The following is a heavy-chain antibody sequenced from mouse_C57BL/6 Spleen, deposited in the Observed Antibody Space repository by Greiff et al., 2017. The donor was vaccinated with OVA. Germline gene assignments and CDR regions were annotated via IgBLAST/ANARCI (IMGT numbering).Heavy chain of an antibody. V-gene: IGHV1-64*01. Sequence: QVQLQQPGAELVKPGASVKLSCKASGYTFTSYWMHWVKQRPGQGLEWIGMIHPNSGSTNYNEKFKSKATLTVDKSSSTAYMQLSSLTSEDSAVYYCAREGSGYDGTWFAYWGQGTLVTVSA. CDR3: AREGSGYDGTWFAY. CDR2: IHPNSGST. CDR1: GYTFTSYW. J-gene: IGHJ3*01. D-gene: IGHD2-2*01.